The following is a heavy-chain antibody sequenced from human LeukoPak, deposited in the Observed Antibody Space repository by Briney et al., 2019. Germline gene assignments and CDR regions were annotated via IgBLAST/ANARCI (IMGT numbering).Heavy chain of an antibody. CDR3: ARGSSPSLGY. Sequence: GGSLRLSCAASGFTFSSYAMSWVRQAPGKGLEWVSAISGSGGSTYYADSVKGRFTISRDNCKNTLYLQMNSLRAEDTAVYYCARGSSPSLGYWGQGTLVTVSS. J-gene: IGHJ4*02. V-gene: IGHV3-23*01. CDR2: ISGSGGST. D-gene: IGHD2-15*01. CDR1: GFTFSSYA.